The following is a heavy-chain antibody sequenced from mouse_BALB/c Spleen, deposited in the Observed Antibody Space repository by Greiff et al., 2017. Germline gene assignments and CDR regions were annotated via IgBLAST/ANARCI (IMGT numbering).Heavy chain of an antibody. V-gene: IGHV5-17*02. D-gene: IGHD2-10*02. CDR1: GFTFSSFG. CDR2: ISSGSSTI. J-gene: IGHJ1*01. Sequence: EVKLMESGGGLVQPGGSRKLSCAASGFTFSSFGMHWVRQAPEKGLEWVAYISSGSSTIYYADTVKGRFTISRDNPKNTLFLQMTSLRSEDTAMYYCARRYGNYVWYFDVWGAGTTVTVSS. CDR3: ARRYGNYVWYFDV.